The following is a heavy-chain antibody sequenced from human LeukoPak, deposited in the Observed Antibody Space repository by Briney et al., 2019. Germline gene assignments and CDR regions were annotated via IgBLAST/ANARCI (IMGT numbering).Heavy chain of an antibody. CDR2: IHYSEST. CDR3: ARVSAAGMEFHYGMDG. J-gene: IGHJ6*02. Sequence: SETLSLTCTVSGGPIRSYYWSWMRQPPGKGLEWIGNIHYSESTNFNPSLKSRVAIAVDTSKNQFSLSMRSVTAADTAVYYCARVSAAGMEFHYGMDGWGQGTTVFVSS. CDR1: GGPIRSYY. V-gene: IGHV4-59*01. D-gene: IGHD6-13*01.